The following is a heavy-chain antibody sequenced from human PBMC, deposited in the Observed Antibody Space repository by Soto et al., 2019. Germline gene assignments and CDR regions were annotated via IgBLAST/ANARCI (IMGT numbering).Heavy chain of an antibody. CDR3: ARKSPNYYGSGSYPRGVYYFDY. V-gene: IGHV4-34*01. Sequence: SETLSLTCAVYGGSFSGYYWSWIRQPPGKGLEWIGEINHSGSTNYNPSLKSRVTISVDTSKNQFSLKLSSVTAADTAVYYCARKSPNYYGSGSYPRGVYYFDYWGQGTLVTVSS. CDR2: INHSGST. J-gene: IGHJ4*02. CDR1: GGSFSGYY. D-gene: IGHD3-10*01.